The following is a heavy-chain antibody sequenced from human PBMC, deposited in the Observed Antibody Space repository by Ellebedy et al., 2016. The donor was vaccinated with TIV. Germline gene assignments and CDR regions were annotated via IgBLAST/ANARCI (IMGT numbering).Heavy chain of an antibody. CDR2: INPSGGST. CDR1: GYTFTSYY. D-gene: IGHD5-24*01. J-gene: IGHJ4*02. V-gene: IGHV1-46*01. Sequence: ASVKVSXXASGYTFTSYYMHWVRQAPGQGLEWMGIINPSGGSTSYAQKFQGRVTMTRDTSTSTVYMELSRLRSDDTAVYYCARDGGEGWLQPGYWGQGTLVTVSS. CDR3: ARDGGEGWLQPGY.